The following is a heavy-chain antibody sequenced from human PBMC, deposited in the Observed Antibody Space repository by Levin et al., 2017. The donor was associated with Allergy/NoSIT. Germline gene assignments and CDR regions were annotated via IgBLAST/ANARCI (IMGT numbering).Heavy chain of an antibody. V-gene: IGHV1-18*01. CDR3: ARDSREYGDYVDY. J-gene: IGHJ4*02. D-gene: IGHD6-6*01. CDR2: ISAYHGNT. Sequence: ASVKVSCKASGYSFTSYGISWVRQAPGQGLEWMGWISAYHGNTKYAQKFQGRVTMTTDTTTSTAYMELKSLRSDDTAVYYCARDSREYGDYVDYWGQGTLVTVSS. CDR1: GYSFTSYG.